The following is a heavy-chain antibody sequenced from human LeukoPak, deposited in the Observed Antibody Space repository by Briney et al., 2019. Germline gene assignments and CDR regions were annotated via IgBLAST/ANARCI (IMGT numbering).Heavy chain of an antibody. CDR3: ARDGADSGSRTRDYYYYYMDV. Sequence: SGRSLRLSCAASGFTFSSYAMQGVRQAPGKGLEWVAVISYDGSNKYYADSVKGRFTISRDNSKNTLYLQMNSLRAEDTAVYYCARDGADSGSRTRDYYYYYMDVWGKGTTVIVSS. CDR1: GFTFSSYA. CDR2: ISYDGSNK. J-gene: IGHJ6*03. D-gene: IGHD2-2*01. V-gene: IGHV3-30*04.